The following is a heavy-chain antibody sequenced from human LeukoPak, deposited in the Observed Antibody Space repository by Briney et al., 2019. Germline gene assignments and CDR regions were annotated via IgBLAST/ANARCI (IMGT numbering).Heavy chain of an antibody. D-gene: IGHD3-22*01. Sequence: PGGSLRLSCAASGFTFSSYVMHWVRQTPGKGLEWVAILSSDGVNKRYADFVQGRFTVSRDNAKNSLYLQMNSLRAEDTAVYYCARVPSMIVVDGWFDPWGQGTLVTVSS. CDR2: LSSDGVNK. V-gene: IGHV3-30-3*01. CDR1: GFTFSSYV. J-gene: IGHJ5*02. CDR3: ARVPSMIVVDGWFDP.